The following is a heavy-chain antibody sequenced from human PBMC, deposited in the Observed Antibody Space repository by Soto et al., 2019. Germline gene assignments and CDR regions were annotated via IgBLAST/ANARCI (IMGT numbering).Heavy chain of an antibody. CDR2: ISYDGSNK. J-gene: IGHJ4*02. V-gene: IGHV3-30*03. Sequence: GGSLRLSCAASGFTFSSYGMHWVRQAPGKGLEWVAVISYDGSNKYYADSVKGRFTISRDNSKNTLYLQMNSLRAEDTAVYYCTSETARSFDYWGQGTLVTVSS. CDR3: TSETARSFDY. D-gene: IGHD2-21*02. CDR1: GFTFSSYG.